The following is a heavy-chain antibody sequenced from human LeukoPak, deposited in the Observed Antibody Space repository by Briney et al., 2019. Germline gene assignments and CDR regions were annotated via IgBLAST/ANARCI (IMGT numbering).Heavy chain of an antibody. V-gene: IGHV5-10-1*01. Sequence: GESLRISCKGSGYPFTSYWFSWVPQMPGKGWKWMGRFDPSDAYTNYSPSFQGHVTISADKSISTAYLQWSSLKASDTAMYYCARRALPPAYCGGDCFDAFDIWGQGTMVTVSS. J-gene: IGHJ3*02. D-gene: IGHD2-21*02. CDR1: GYPFTSYW. CDR3: ARRALPPAYCGGDCFDAFDI. CDR2: FDPSDAYT.